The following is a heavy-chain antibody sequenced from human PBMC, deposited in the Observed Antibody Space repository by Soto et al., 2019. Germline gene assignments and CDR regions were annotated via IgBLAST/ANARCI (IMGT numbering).Heavy chain of an antibody. CDR2: INEYGSVI. D-gene: IGHD3-16*01. Sequence: GGSLRLSCAASGFTFSSYWMHWVRQVPGKGLVWVSRINEYGSVINYADSVKGRFTIFRDNSKNTLYLEMNSLRAEDAAVYYCTRDIGGRGAYWGQGTLVTVYS. J-gene: IGHJ4*02. CDR1: GFTFSSYW. CDR3: TRDIGGRGAY. V-gene: IGHV3-74*01.